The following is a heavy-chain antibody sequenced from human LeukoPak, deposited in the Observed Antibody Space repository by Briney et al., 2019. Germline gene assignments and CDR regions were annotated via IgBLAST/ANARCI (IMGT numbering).Heavy chain of an antibody. V-gene: IGHV4-39*01. J-gene: IGHJ5*02. D-gene: IGHD5-12*01. CDR2: IYYSGNT. Sequence: SETLSLTCTVSGGSITSSGYYWGWIRQPPGKGLAWIGSIYYSGNTYYNPSLKSPVTISVDTSKNQFSLKLRSVTAADTAVYYCARHSIWLGDRLRLNWFDPWGQGTLVTVSS. CDR1: GGSITSSGYY. CDR3: ARHSIWLGDRLRLNWFDP.